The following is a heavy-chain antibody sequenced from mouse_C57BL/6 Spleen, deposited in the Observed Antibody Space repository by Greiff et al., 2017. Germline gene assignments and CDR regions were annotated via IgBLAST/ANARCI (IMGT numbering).Heavy chain of an antibody. D-gene: IGHD2-12*01. CDR1: GYTFTDYE. Sequence: QVQLQQSGAELVRPGASVTLSCKASGYTFTDYEMHWVKQTPVHGLEWIGAIDPETGGTAYNQKFKGKAILTADKSSSTAYMELRSLTSEDSAVYYCTRFYSHWYFDVWGTGTTVTVSS. CDR2: IDPETGGT. CDR3: TRFYSHWYFDV. V-gene: IGHV1-15*01. J-gene: IGHJ1*03.